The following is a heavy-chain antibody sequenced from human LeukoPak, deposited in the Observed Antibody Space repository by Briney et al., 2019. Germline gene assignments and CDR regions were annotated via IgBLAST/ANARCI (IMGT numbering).Heavy chain of an antibody. Sequence: GGSVRLSCAASGFTFSIYAMSWVRQSRGKGREWVSAISGRGGSTYYADSAQGRFTTSRENSKTTLYLQMNSMRAEDTAVYYCAKDRHVVVVAASDYWGQGTLVTVSS. CDR3: AKDRHVVVVAASDY. CDR2: ISGRGGST. D-gene: IGHD2-15*01. J-gene: IGHJ4*02. CDR1: GFTFSIYA. V-gene: IGHV3-23*01.